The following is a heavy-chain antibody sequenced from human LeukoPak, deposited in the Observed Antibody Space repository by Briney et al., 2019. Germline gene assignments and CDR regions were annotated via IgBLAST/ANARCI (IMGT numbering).Heavy chain of an antibody. D-gene: IGHD3-22*01. Sequence: PGGSLRLSCAASGFTFSRNAMHWVRQAPGKGLEWVALISYDGSSESYADSVKGRFTISRDNAKNSLYLQMNSLRAEDTAVYYCARSPGYYYDSSGYYHTPLDAFDIWGQGTMVTVSS. V-gene: IGHV3-30*03. CDR1: GFTFSRNA. J-gene: IGHJ3*02. CDR3: ARSPGYYYDSSGYYHTPLDAFDI. CDR2: ISYDGSSE.